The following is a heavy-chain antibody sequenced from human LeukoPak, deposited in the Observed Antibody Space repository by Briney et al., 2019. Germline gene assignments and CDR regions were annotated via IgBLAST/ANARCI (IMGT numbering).Heavy chain of an antibody. J-gene: IGHJ4*02. D-gene: IGHD3-3*01. CDR2: ISSGSSYI. CDR3: AKDPVYYDFWSGYFDS. CDR1: GFTFSSYS. Sequence: GGSLRLSCAASGFTFSSYSMNWVRQAPGKGLEWVSSISSGSSYIYYADSVKGRFTISRGNAKNSLYLQMNSLRAEDTAVYYCAKDPVYYDFWSGYFDSWGQGTLVTVSS. V-gene: IGHV3-21*01.